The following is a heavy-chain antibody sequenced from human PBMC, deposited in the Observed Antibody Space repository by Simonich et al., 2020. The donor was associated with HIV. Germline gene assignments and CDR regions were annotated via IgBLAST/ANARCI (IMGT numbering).Heavy chain of an antibody. V-gene: IGHV3-43D*04. Sequence: EVQLVESGGVVVQPGGSLRLSCAASGFTFDDYAMHWVRQAPGKGLEWVSRISWDGDNTYYADSVKGRFTISRDNSENSLYLQMNSLRAEDTALYYCAKGARGSSWYYFDYWGQGTLVTVSS. CDR2: ISWDGDNT. CDR1: GFTFDDYA. D-gene: IGHD6-13*01. J-gene: IGHJ4*02. CDR3: AKGARGSSWYYFDY.